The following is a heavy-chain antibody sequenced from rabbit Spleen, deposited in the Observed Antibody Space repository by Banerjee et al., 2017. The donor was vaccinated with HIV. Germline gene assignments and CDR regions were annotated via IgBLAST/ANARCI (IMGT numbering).Heavy chain of an antibody. Sequence: QVVESGGGLVQPGGSLKLSCKASGFTLSSYYMNWVRQAPGKGLEWIGYIDPVFGITYYANWVNGRFSISRENAQNTVFLQMTSLTAADTAIYFCARGVPDGGFYFVLWGPGTLVTVS. CDR3: ARGVPDGGFYFVL. J-gene: IGHJ4*01. CDR1: GFTLSSYY. V-gene: IGHV1S7*01. D-gene: IGHD5-1*01. CDR2: IDPVFGIT.